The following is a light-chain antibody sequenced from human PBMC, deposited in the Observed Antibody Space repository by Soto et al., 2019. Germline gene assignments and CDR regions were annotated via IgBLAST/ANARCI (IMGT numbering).Light chain of an antibody. CDR2: GAF. CDR1: QSFGGSY. J-gene: IGKJ4*01. V-gene: IGKV3-20*01. CDR3: QQYYISLLT. Sequence: IVLTQSPGTLSLSPGETATLSCRASQSFGGSYLAWYQQKPGQAPRLLIYGAFTRATGIPDRFSASGSGTDFTLTISRLEPEDFAVYYCQQYYISLLTFGGGTKVEIK.